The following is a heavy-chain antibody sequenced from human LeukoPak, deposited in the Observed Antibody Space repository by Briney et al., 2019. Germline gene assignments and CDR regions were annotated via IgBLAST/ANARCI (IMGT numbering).Heavy chain of an antibody. CDR3: ARAGWIITSGIDY. CDR2: IYHIGST. J-gene: IGHJ4*02. CDR1: GFSISRSYY. D-gene: IGHD3-10*01. Sequence: RPSETLSLTCGVSGFSISRSYYWAWIRQPPGKGLEWIGTIYHIGSTYYSPSLGSRVTMSVDTSKSEFSLNLKSVTAADTAVYYCARAGWIITSGIDYWGQGALVTVSS. V-gene: IGHV4-38-2*01.